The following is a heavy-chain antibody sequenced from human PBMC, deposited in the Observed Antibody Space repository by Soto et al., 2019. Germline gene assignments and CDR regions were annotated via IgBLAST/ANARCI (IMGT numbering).Heavy chain of an antibody. D-gene: IGHD3-16*01. CDR1: GFTFSSYA. Sequence: GGSLRLSCAASGFTFSSYAMHWVRQAPGKGLEWVAVISYDGSNKYYADSVKGRFTISRDNSKNTLYLQMNSLRAEDTAVYYCAREGGTGRNYYYYYGMDVWGQGTTVTVSS. CDR3: AREGGTGRNYYYYYGMDV. CDR2: ISYDGSNK. V-gene: IGHV3-30-3*01. J-gene: IGHJ6*02.